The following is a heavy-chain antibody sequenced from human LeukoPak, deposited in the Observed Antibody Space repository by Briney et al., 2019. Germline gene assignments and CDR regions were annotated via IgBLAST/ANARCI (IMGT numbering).Heavy chain of an antibody. V-gene: IGHV1-24*01. D-gene: IGHD3-10*01. CDR2: FDPEDGET. CDR1: GYTLTELS. Sequence: WASVKVFCKVSGYTLTELSMHWVRQAPGKGLEWMRGFDPEDGETIYAQKFQGRVTMTEDTSTDTAYMELSSLRSEDTAVYYCATVRSSGSYYNSWFDPWGQGTLVTVSS. J-gene: IGHJ5*02. CDR3: ATVRSSGSYYNSWFDP.